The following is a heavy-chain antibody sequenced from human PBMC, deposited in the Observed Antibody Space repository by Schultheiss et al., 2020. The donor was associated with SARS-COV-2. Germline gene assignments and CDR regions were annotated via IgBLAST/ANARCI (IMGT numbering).Heavy chain of an antibody. V-gene: IGHV2-5*01. CDR2: IYWNDDK. Sequence: SGPTLVKPTQTLTLTCTFSGFSLNTYGVGVGWIRQPPGKALEWLAVIYWNDDKRYSPSLQSRVTITKDTSKNQVVLTMANMDPVDTATYYCAHSDSLGYCSGTDCFLKRFDAWGQGALVTVSS. D-gene: IGHD2-15*01. CDR3: AHSDSLGYCSGTDCFLKRFDA. J-gene: IGHJ5*02. CDR1: GFSLNTYGVG.